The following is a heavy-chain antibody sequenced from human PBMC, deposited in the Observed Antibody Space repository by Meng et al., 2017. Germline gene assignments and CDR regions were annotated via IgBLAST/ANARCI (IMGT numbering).Heavy chain of an antibody. Sequence: QVQLQQWGSGLVNPSATLSLTCAVYGGSSSGYYWSWIRQPPGKGLEWIGEINHSGSTNYNPSLKSRVTISVDTSKNQFSLKLSSVTAADTAVYYCARVPTYYYDSSGYYLFDYWGQGTLVTASS. V-gene: IGHV4-34*01. CDR3: ARVPTYYYDSSGYYLFDY. J-gene: IGHJ4*02. CDR2: INHSGST. CDR1: GGSSSGYY. D-gene: IGHD3-22*01.